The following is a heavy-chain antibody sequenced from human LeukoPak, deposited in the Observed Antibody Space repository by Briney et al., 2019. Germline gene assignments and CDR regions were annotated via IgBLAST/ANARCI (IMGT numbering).Heavy chain of an antibody. D-gene: IGHD6-13*01. V-gene: IGHV1-2*02. Sequence: GASVKVSCKASGYTFTGYYMHWVRQAPGQGLEWMGWINPNSGGTNYAQKFQGRVTMTRDASISTAYMELSRLRSDDTAVYYCARDLLTAAGGGYWGQGTLVTVSS. CDR3: ARDLLTAAGGGY. J-gene: IGHJ4*02. CDR2: INPNSGGT. CDR1: GYTFTGYY.